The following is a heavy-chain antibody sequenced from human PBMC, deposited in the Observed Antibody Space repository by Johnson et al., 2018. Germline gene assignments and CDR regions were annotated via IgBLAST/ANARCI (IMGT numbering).Heavy chain of an antibody. CDR3: AGTTRGAFDI. CDR2: IYSEGST. CDR1: GFSVSGDY. D-gene: IGHD4-17*01. Sequence: EVQLLESGGGLVQPWGSLRLSCAASGFSVSGDYMNWVRQAPGKGLEWVSVIYSEGSTHYADSVKGRFTVSRDISKNTLYLQMSSLGAEYTAVYFCAGTTRGAFDIWGQGTMVTVSS. J-gene: IGHJ3*02. V-gene: IGHV3-66*02.